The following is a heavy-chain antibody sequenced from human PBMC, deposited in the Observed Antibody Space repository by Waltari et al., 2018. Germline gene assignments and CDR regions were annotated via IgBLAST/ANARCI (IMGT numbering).Heavy chain of an antibody. V-gene: IGHV1-69*05. Sequence: QVQLVQSGAEVKKPGSSVKVSCKASGGTFSSYAISWVRQAPGQGLEWMGGIIPIFGTANYAQKFQGRVTITTDESTSTAYMELSSLRSEDTAVYYCASGGWGPIVATTKWYFDLWGRGTLVTVSS. CDR1: GGTFSSYA. CDR2: IIPIFGTA. D-gene: IGHD5-12*01. J-gene: IGHJ2*01. CDR3: ASGGWGPIVATTKWYFDL.